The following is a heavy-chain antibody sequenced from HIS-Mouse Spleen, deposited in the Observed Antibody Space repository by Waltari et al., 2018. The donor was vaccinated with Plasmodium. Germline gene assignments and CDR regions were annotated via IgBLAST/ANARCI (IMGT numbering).Heavy chain of an antibody. V-gene: IGHV4-39*01. CDR2: IYYSGST. J-gene: IGHJ4*02. D-gene: IGHD1-26*01. CDR1: GGSISSISYY. Sequence: QLQLQASGPGLVKPSETLSLTCTVSGGSISSISYYWGWIRQPPGKGLEWIGSIYYSGSTYYNPSLKSRVTISVDTSKNQFSLKLSSVTAADTAVYYCARRGGSYYYFDYWGQGTLVTVSS. CDR3: ARRGGSYYYFDY.